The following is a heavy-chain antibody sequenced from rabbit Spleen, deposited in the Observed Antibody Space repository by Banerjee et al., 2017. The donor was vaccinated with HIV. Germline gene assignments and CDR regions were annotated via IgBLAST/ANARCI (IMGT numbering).Heavy chain of an antibody. V-gene: IGHV1S45*01. CDR1: GFSFSNKAV. Sequence: QEQLAESGGGLVQPTGSLTLSCKASGFSFSNKAVMCWVRQAPGKGPEWIACINAVTGKAVYASWAKGRFTFSKTSSTTVTLQMTSLTAADTATYFCARDLTSVIGWNFNLWGPGTLVTVS. J-gene: IGHJ4*01. CDR3: ARDLTSVIGWNFNL. CDR2: INAVTGKA. D-gene: IGHD1-1*01.